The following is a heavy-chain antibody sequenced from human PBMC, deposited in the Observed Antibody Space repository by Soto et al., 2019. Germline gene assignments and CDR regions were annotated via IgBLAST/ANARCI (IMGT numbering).Heavy chain of an antibody. Sequence: PSETLSLTCAVSGGSISSSNWWSWVRQSPGKGLEWIGEIYHSGSTNYNPSLKSRVTISVDKSKNQFSLKLSSVTAADTAVYYCARHRRAAGLYFDYWGQGTLVTVSS. CDR1: GGSISSSNW. CDR3: ARHRRAAGLYFDY. V-gene: IGHV4-4*02. J-gene: IGHJ4*02. D-gene: IGHD6-13*01. CDR2: IYHSGST.